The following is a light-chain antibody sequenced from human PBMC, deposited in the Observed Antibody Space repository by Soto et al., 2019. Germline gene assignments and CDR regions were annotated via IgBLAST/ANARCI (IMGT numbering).Light chain of an antibody. Sequence: AIQMTQSPSSLSASVGDRVTITCRASQDIRNDLGWYQEKVGQAPKLLIYAASNLQSWVPSRFSGSGSGTDFTLTISSLLPEDFATYYCLQDYNYPWTFGQGTKVEI. CDR1: QDIRND. CDR3: LQDYNYPWT. V-gene: IGKV1-6*01. J-gene: IGKJ1*01. CDR2: AAS.